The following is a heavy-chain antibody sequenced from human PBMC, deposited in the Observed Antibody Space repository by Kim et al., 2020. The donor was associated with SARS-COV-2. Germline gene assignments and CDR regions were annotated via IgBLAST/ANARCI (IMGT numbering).Heavy chain of an antibody. J-gene: IGHJ2*01. V-gene: IGHV4-59*08. CDR3: ARRYSNYWYFDL. D-gene: IGHD4-4*01. Sequence: SNPSPKSRVTMSVDTAKNRFSLGLKSVTAADEAMYYCARRYSNYWYFDLWGRGTLVTVSS.